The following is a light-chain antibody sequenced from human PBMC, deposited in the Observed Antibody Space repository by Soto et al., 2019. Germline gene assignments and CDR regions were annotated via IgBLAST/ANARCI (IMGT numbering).Light chain of an antibody. CDR1: QSISGW. CDR3: QQYHNYPRT. V-gene: IGKV1-5*01. J-gene: IGKJ1*01. CDR2: DAS. Sequence: IQMTQSPSTLSASVGDRVTITCRASQSISGWLAWYQQKPGKPPKLLIYDASSLESGVPSRFSGSGSGTEFTLAISNLQPDDFATYFCQQYHNYPRTFGQGTKVDIK.